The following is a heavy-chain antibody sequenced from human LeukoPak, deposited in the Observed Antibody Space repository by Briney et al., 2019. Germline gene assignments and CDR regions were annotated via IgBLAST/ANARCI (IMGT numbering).Heavy chain of an antibody. CDR1: GFTFSNYW. D-gene: IGHD1-1*01. CDR2: IKEGGSEK. Sequence: RGSLRLSCAPSGFTFSNYWMNWVRQAPGKGLEWGASIKEGGSEKIYVDSVKGRFTISRDNSKDSLYLQINNLRAEDTAVYYCTRNRGTDYWGQGTLVTVSS. J-gene: IGHJ4*02. CDR3: TRNRGTDY. V-gene: IGHV3-7*01.